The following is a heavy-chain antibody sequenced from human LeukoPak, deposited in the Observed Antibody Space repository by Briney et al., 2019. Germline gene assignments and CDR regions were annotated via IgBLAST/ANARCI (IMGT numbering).Heavy chain of an antibody. CDR3: ARERGYSSSSNHYYYYYMDV. CDR2: ISSSSSYI. D-gene: IGHD6-6*01. V-gene: IGHV3-21*01. Sequence: GGSLRLSCAASGFTFSSYSMNWVRQAPGKGLEWVSSISSSSSYIYYADSVKGRFTISRDNAKNSLYLQMNSLRAEDTAVYYCARERGYSSSSNHYYYYYMDVWGKGTTVTVSS. CDR1: GFTFSSYS. J-gene: IGHJ6*03.